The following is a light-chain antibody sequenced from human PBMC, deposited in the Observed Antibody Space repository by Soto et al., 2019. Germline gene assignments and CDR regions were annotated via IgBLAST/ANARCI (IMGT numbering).Light chain of an antibody. CDR3: ASWDDGLNAYV. Sequence: QSVLTQPPSASGTPGQWVTISCSGSSSNIGSYNVNWYQQLPGPDPKLLIYANNHRPSGVPDRCSGSKSGAYAALAISGLQYAEEADYYCASWDDGLNAYVFGTGTKLTVL. J-gene: IGLJ1*01. V-gene: IGLV1-44*01. CDR2: ANN. CDR1: SSNIGSYN.